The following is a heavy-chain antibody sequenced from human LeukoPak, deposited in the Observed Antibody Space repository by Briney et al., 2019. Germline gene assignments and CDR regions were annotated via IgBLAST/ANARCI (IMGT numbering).Heavy chain of an antibody. J-gene: IGHJ5*01. CDR1: GYTFTGYY. CDR2: INLTGSST. V-gene: IGHV1-46*01. CDR3: AVDPYYYDSGWFDF. D-gene: IGHD3-22*01. Sequence: ASVKVSCKASGYTFTGYYMHWVRQAPGQGLEWKGVINLTGSSTNYAEKFQGRVTMTRDTSTSTAYMELSSLRSEDTAVYYCAVDPYYYDSGWFDFWGQGTLVIVSS.